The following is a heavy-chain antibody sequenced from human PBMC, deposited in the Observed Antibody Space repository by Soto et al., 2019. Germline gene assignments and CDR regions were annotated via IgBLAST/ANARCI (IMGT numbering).Heavy chain of an antibody. V-gene: IGHV1-69*01. CDR1: GGIFSTYA. Sequence: QVQLVQSGAEVKKPGSSVKVSCKAAGGIFSTYAISWLRQAPGQGLEWMGGIIPIFGTPNYAKRFQGSVTITADESTSTAYMELRSLRSEDTAVYYCARDRDDYGSGNYYNRIDFWGQGTLVTVSS. D-gene: IGHD3-10*01. CDR2: IIPIFGTP. J-gene: IGHJ4*02. CDR3: ARDRDDYGSGNYYNRIDF.